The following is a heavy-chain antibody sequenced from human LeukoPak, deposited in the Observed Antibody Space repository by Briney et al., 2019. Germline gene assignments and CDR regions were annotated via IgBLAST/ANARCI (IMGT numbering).Heavy chain of an antibody. V-gene: IGHV1-18*01. D-gene: IGHD5-24*01. J-gene: IGHJ3*02. Sequence: ASVKVSCKASGYTFISYGIHWVRQAPGQGLEWMGWISAYDGDTNYAHKFQGRVTMTTDTSTRTASMELRSLRSDDTAVYYCARIRDGAFDIWGQGTMVTVSS. CDR3: ARIRDGAFDI. CDR2: ISAYDGDT. CDR1: GYTFISYG.